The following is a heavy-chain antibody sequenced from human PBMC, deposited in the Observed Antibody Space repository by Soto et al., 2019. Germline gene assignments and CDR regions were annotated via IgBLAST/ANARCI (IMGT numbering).Heavy chain of an antibody. CDR1: GFTFSNAW. J-gene: IGHJ4*02. Sequence: EVQLVESGGGLVKPGGSLRLSCAASGFTFSNAWMSWVRQAPGKGLEWVGRIKSKTDGGTTDYAAPVKGRFTISRDDSNNTLYLQMNSLKTEDTAVYYCTTDRGDSGYDLGGYYFDYWGQGTLVTVSS. D-gene: IGHD5-12*01. CDR2: IKSKTDGGTT. V-gene: IGHV3-15*01. CDR3: TTDRGDSGYDLGGYYFDY.